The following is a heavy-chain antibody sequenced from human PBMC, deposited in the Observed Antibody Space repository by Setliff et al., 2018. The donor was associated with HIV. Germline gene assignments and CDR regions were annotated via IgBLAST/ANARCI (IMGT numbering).Heavy chain of an antibody. CDR2: TIPMFGTA. Sequence: SVKVSCKAPGGTFGIYGISWVRQAPGQGLEWMGGTIPMFGTANYAQKFQGRVTITTDESTNTGYMELSSLRSEDTAVYYCARESACSSTSCPKVLDYWGQGTLVTV. CDR1: GGTFGIYG. V-gene: IGHV1-69*05. D-gene: IGHD2-2*01. CDR3: ARESACSSTSCPKVLDY. J-gene: IGHJ4*02.